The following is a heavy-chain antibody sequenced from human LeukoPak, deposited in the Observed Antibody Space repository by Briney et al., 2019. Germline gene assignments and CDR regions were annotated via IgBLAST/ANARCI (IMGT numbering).Heavy chain of an antibody. CDR3: ARGGGYCSSTSCPGQGYYYYGMDV. CDR1: GGSISSFY. V-gene: IGHV4-59*01. CDR2: IYNSGST. Sequence: PSETLSLTCTVSGGSISSFYWSWIRQPPGKGLEYIGYIYNSGSTNYSPSLKSRVTISVDTSKNQFSLKLSSVTAADTAVYYCARGGGYCSSTSCPGQGYYYYGMDVWGQGTTVTVSS. D-gene: IGHD2-2*03. J-gene: IGHJ6*02.